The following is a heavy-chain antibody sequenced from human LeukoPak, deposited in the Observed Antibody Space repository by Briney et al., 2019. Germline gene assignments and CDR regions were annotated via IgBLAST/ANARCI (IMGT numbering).Heavy chain of an antibody. Sequence: PSETLSLTCTVSGGSLSSNYYCWIRQSPGMGLEWIGYFRHDGATGYKPSFKSRATVSVDWSKNQFSLNLCSVTAADTAVYYCARDRLRRGSAFDIWGQGTMVTVSS. CDR1: GGSLSSNY. J-gene: IGHJ3*02. V-gene: IGHV4-59*01. CDR3: ARDRLRRGSAFDI. D-gene: IGHD2-15*01. CDR2: FRHDGAT.